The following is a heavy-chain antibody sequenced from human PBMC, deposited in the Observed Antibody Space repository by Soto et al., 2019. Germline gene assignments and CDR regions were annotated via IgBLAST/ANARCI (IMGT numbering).Heavy chain of an antibody. D-gene: IGHD2-2*01. J-gene: IGHJ6*02. V-gene: IGHV4-34*10. CDR2: INHTGGT. CDR1: GGSVNGYY. Sequence: PSETLSLTCAVYGGSVNGYYWNWIRQPPGKGLEWIGEINHTGGTHYNPSLKSRVTMSVDTSKNQFSLKLSSVTAADTAVYYCARIIVVVPAARLYYYYGMDVWGQGTTVTVSS. CDR3: ARIIVVVPAARLYYYYGMDV.